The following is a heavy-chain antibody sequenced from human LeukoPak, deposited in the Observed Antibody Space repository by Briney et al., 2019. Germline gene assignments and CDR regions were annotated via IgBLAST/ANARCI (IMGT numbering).Heavy chain of an antibody. Sequence: ASVKVSCKASGYTFTSYGISWVRQAPGQGLEWMGRISAYNGNTNYAQKLQGRVTMTTDTSTSTAYMELRSLRSDDTAVYYCARDPHYYDSSGYFEDYYYYMDVWGKGTTVTISS. CDR1: GYTFTSYG. D-gene: IGHD3-22*01. CDR2: ISAYNGNT. V-gene: IGHV1-18*01. J-gene: IGHJ6*03. CDR3: ARDPHYYDSSGYFEDYYYYMDV.